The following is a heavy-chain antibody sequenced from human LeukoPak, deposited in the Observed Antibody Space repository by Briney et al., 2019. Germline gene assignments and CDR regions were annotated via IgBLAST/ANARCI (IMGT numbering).Heavy chain of an antibody. CDR3: ARGQRWQAFDV. CDR1: GGTFSSDE. Sequence: ASVKVSCKASGGTFSSDEIHWVRQAPGQGPEWLGRIIPLVETPNYSQSFQGSVTITADKSTSTAYMELSSLKFEDTAIYYCARGQRWQAFDVWGQGTMVTVSS. D-gene: IGHD2-15*01. V-gene: IGHV1-69*04. J-gene: IGHJ3*01. CDR2: IIPLVETP.